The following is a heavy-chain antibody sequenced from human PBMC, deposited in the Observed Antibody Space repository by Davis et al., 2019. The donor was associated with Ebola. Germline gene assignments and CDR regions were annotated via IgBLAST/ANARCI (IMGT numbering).Heavy chain of an antibody. CDR3: VRGWGRTGMGV. J-gene: IGHJ6*02. CDR1: GDSVSGGSGG. V-gene: IGHV6-1*01. CDR2: TYFNSRWYY. D-gene: IGHD1-26*01. Sequence: HSQTLSLTCAISGDSVSGGSGGWNWIRQSPSRGLEWLGRTYFNSRWYYDYAVSVKSRITINPDTSKNQFSLHLNSVTPEDTAVYYCVRGWGRTGMGVWGQGTTVIVSS.